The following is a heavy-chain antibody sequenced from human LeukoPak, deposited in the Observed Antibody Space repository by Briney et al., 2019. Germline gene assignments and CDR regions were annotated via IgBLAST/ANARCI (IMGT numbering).Heavy chain of an antibody. D-gene: IGHD1-26*01. CDR2: IRSDGSNK. CDR3: AKDRFVGTDTYFFDY. Sequence: GGSLRLSCAASGFTFSSYGMHWVRQAPGKGLEWVAFIRSDGSNKYYADSVKGRFTISRDNSKNTLYLQMNSLRAEDTAVYYCAKDRFVGTDTYFFDYWGQGTLVTVSS. CDR1: GFTFSSYG. J-gene: IGHJ4*02. V-gene: IGHV3-30*02.